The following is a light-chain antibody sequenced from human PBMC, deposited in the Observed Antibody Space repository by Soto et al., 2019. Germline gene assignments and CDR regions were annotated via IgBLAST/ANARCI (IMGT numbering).Light chain of an antibody. CDR3: QQYNCRLT. V-gene: IGKV1-5*01. J-gene: IGKJ4*01. CDR2: DAS. Sequence: DIQMTQSPSTLSASVGDRVTITCRASQSISSWLAWYQQQPGKAPKLLIYDASSLESGVPSRFSGSGSVTDFTLSISAVQPDDGATYEYQQYNCRLTFGGGTKVVSK. CDR1: QSISSW.